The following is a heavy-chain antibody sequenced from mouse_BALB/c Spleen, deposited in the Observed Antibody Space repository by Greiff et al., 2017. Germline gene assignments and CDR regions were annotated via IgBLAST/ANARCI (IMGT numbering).Heavy chain of an antibody. Sequence: VQLKESGGDLVKPGGSLKLSCAASGFTFSSYGMSWVRQTPDKRLEWVATISSGGSYTYYPDSVKGRFTISRDNAKNTLYLQMSSLKSEDTAMYYCARHSPAPFDYWGQGTTLTVSS. CDR2: ISSGGSYT. V-gene: IGHV5-6*01. CDR3: ARHSPAPFDY. CDR1: GFTFSSYG. J-gene: IGHJ2*01.